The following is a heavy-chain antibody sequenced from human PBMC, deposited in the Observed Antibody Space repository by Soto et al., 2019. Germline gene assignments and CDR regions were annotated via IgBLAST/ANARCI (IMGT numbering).Heavy chain of an antibody. CDR3: ARDFGHGYYLDY. D-gene: IGHD3-3*01. Sequence: PGGSLRLSCVASGFSFSNYNMNWVRQAPGKGPEWVSYITDSSDTVHYADSVRGRFTISRDNAESSLYLQMNSLRDEDTAVYFCARDFGHGYYLDYWGRGTLVTVSS. V-gene: IGHV3-48*02. J-gene: IGHJ4*02. CDR2: ITDSSDTV. CDR1: GFSFSNYN.